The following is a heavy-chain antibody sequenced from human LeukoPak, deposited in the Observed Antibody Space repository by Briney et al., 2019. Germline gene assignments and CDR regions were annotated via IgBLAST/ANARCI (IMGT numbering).Heavy chain of an antibody. V-gene: IGHV3-21*01. CDR3: ARDYDFWSGYSFFDY. CDR2: ISSSSSYI. Sequence: GGSLRPSCAASGFTFSSYSMTWVRQAPGKGLEWVSSISSSSSYIYYADSVKGRFTISRDNAKNSLYLQMNSLRAEDTAVYYCARDYDFWSGYSFFDYWGQGTLVTVSS. CDR1: GFTFSSYS. D-gene: IGHD3-3*01. J-gene: IGHJ4*02.